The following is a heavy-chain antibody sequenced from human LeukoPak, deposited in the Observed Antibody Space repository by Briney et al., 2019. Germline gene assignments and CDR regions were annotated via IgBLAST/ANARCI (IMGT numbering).Heavy chain of an antibody. CDR3: ARYVGRSWYSNWFDP. CDR2: IYHSGST. CDR1: DYSISSGYY. V-gene: IGHV4-38-2*02. Sequence: PSETLSLTCTVSDYSISSGYYWGWIRQPPGKGLEWIGSIYHSGSTYYNPSLKSRVTISVDTSKNQFSLKLSSVAAADTAVYYCARYVGRSWYSNWFDPWGQGTLVTVSS. J-gene: IGHJ5*02. D-gene: IGHD6-13*01.